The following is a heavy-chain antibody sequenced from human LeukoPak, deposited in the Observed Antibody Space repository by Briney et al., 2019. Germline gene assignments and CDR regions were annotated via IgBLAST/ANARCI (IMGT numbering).Heavy chain of an antibody. CDR3: ARGGISQVIAAAGPGVDYYYYMDV. J-gene: IGHJ6*03. CDR1: GGTFSSYA. V-gene: IGHV1-69*05. CDR2: IIPIFGTA. D-gene: IGHD6-13*01. Sequence: ASVKVSCKASGGTFSSYAISWVRQAPGQGLEWMGGIIPIFGTANYAQKFQGRVTITTDESTSTAYMELSSLRSEDTAVYYCARGGISQVIAAAGPGVDYYYYMDVWGKGTTVTVSS.